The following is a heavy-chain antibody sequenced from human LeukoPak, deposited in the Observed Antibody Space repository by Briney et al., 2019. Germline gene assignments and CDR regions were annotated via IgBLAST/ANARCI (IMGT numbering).Heavy chain of an antibody. CDR3: ARQYCGGDCQYFDY. Sequence: SETLSLTCTVSGGSISSHYWSWIRQPPGKGLEWIGYIYYSGSTNYNPSLKSRVTISVDTSKNQFSLKLSSVTAADTAAYYCARQYCGGDCQYFDYWGQGTLVTVSS. V-gene: IGHV4-59*11. D-gene: IGHD2-21*02. CDR1: GGSISSHY. J-gene: IGHJ4*02. CDR2: IYYSGST.